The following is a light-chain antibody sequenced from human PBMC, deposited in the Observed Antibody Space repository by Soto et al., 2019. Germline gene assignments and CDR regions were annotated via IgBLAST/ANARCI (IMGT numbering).Light chain of an antibody. CDR1: QSVTDW. V-gene: IGKV1-5*01. CDR2: DAS. CDR3: QQYYRSCT. J-gene: IGKJ2*02. Sequence: DIPLTQSPSTLSASVGDRVTITCRASQSVTDWLARYQQKPGKAPKLLIYDASSLQSGVPSRFSGSGSGTEFSLTISSLQPDDFATYYCQQYYRSCTFGQGTKVEIK.